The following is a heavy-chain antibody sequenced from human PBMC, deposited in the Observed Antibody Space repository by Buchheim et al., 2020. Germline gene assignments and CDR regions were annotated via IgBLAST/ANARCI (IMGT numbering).Heavy chain of an antibody. CDR3: ARDDTSDGNYDSSGFPPNFDY. V-gene: IGHV3-30*04. J-gene: IGHJ4*02. D-gene: IGHD3-22*01. CDR2: ISYDGSNK. CDR1: GFTFSSYA. Sequence: QVQLVESGGGVVQPGRSLRLSCAASGFTFSSYAMHWVRQAPGQGLEWVAVISYDGSNKYYADSVKGRFTISRDNSKNTLYLQMNSLRAENTAVYYCARDDTSDGNYDSSGFPPNFDYWGQGTL.